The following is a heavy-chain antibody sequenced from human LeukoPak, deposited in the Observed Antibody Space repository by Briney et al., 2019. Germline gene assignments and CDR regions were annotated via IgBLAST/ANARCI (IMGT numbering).Heavy chain of an antibody. J-gene: IGHJ4*02. Sequence: GRSLRLSCAASGFTFDDYAMHWVRQAPGKGLEWVSGISWNSGSIGYADSVKGRFTISRDNAKNSLYLQMNSLRAEDTALYYCAKAHYYDSNGYLDYWGQGTLVTVSS. CDR1: GFTFDDYA. CDR3: AKAHYYDSNGYLDY. D-gene: IGHD3-22*01. CDR2: ISWNSGSI. V-gene: IGHV3-9*01.